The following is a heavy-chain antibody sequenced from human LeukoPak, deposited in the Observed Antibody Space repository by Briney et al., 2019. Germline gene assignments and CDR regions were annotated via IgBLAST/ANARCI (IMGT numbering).Heavy chain of an antibody. CDR1: GFTFSSYA. V-gene: IGHV3-30*04. CDR3: ASYGGNSVFDY. D-gene: IGHD4-23*01. J-gene: IGHJ4*02. Sequence: PGGSLRLSCAASGFTFSSYAMHWVRQAPGKGLEWVAVISYDGSNKYYTDSVKGRFTISRDNPKNTLYLQMNSLRAEDTAVYYCASYGGNSVFDYWGQGTLVTVSS. CDR2: ISYDGSNK.